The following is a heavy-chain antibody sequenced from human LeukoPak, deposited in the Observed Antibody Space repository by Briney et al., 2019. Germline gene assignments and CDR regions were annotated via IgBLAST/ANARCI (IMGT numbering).Heavy chain of an antibody. D-gene: IGHD1-26*01. CDR2: IKEDGSEK. CDR1: GFTVSSNY. V-gene: IGHV3-7*01. CDR3: ASNWGSYPDC. J-gene: IGHJ4*02. Sequence: PGGSLRLSCAASGFTVSSNYMSWVRQAPGKGLEWVANIKEDGSEKYYVDSVKGRFSISRDNAKNSLYLQMNSLRADDTALYYCASNWGSYPDCWGQGALVTVSS.